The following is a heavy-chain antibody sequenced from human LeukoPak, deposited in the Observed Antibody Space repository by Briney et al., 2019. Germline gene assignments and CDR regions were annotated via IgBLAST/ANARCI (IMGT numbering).Heavy chain of an antibody. CDR3: ARVPSYDSSGYYYVRAFDI. CDR2: IIPIFGTA. Sequence: SVKVSCKVSGYTLTELSMHWVRQAPGKGLEWMGGIIPIFGTANYAQKFQGRVTITTDESTSTAYMELSSLRSEDTAVYYCARVPSYDSSGYYYVRAFDIWGQGTMVTVSS. D-gene: IGHD3-22*01. V-gene: IGHV1-69*05. CDR1: GYTLTELS. J-gene: IGHJ3*02.